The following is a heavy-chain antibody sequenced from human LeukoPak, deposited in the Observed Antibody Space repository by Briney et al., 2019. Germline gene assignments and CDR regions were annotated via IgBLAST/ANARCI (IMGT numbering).Heavy chain of an antibody. CDR1: GFTFSNYN. V-gene: IGHV3-21*01. CDR2: ISSSSSYI. D-gene: IGHD4-11*01. CDR3: ARELLTYSNHKLGHYMDV. Sequence: PGGSLRLSCAASGFTFSNYNMNWVRQAPGKGLEWVSSISSSSSYIYYADSVKGRFTISRENAKNSLYLQMNSLRAEDTALYFCARELLTYSNHKLGHYMDVWGKGTTVTVS. J-gene: IGHJ6*03.